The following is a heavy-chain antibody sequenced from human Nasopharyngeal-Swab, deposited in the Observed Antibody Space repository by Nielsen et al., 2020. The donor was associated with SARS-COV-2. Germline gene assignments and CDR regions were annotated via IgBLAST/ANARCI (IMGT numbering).Heavy chain of an antibody. J-gene: IGHJ4*02. CDR2: INSDGSNT. CDR3: ARDLHGDYALDY. D-gene: IGHD4-17*01. V-gene: IGHV3-74*01. CDR1: GFTFSAYW. Sequence: GESLKISCAASGFTFSAYWMYWVRQAPGKGLVWVSRINSDGSNTAYADSVKGRFSISRDNAKNTVYLQMNSLRVEDTAVYYCARDLHGDYALDYWGQGTLVTVSS.